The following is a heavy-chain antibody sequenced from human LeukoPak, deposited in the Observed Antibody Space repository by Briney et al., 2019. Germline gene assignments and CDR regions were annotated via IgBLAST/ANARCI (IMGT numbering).Heavy chain of an antibody. CDR3: AKASWVSSADAVL. CDR2: ITSRSTIT. D-gene: IGHD3-3*01. CDR1: GFTFSSYA. J-gene: IGHJ4*02. V-gene: IGHV3-23*01. Sequence: GGSLRLSCAASGFTFSSYAMTWVRQAPGKGLDWVSTITSRSTITYYADSVKGRFTISRDNSKNTLYLQMDSLRVEDTAVYFCAKASWVSSADAVLWGQGTVVTVSS.